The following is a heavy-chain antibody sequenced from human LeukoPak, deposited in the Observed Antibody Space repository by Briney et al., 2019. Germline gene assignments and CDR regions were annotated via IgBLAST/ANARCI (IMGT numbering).Heavy chain of an antibody. J-gene: IGHJ6*03. CDR1: GYSFTSYW. Sequence: GESLKISCKGSGYSFTSYWIGWVRQMPGKGLEWMGIIYPGDSDTRYSPSFQGQVTISADKSISTAYLQWSSLKASDTAMYYCARTIYDSSGYYYEIDYYYMDVWGKGTTVTVSS. CDR2: IYPGDSDT. D-gene: IGHD3-22*01. CDR3: ARTIYDSSGYYYEIDYYYMDV. V-gene: IGHV5-51*01.